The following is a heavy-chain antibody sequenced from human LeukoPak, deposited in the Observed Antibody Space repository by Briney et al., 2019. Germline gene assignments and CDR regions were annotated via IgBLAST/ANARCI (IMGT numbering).Heavy chain of an antibody. D-gene: IGHD1-7*01. CDR3: ARGQTRFDP. J-gene: IGHJ5*02. CDR2: INHSGST. Sequence: SQTLSLTCGVSGGSISSGGFSWSWIRQPPGKGLEWIGEINHSGSTNYNPSLKSRVTISVDTSKNQFSLKLSSVTAADTAVYYCARGQTRFDPWGQGTLVTVSS. CDR1: GGSISSGGFS. V-gene: IGHV4-30-2*01.